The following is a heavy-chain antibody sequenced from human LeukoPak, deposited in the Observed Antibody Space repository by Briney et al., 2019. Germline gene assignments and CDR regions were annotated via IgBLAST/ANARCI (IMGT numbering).Heavy chain of an antibody. CDR2: ISPSGGGT. CDR3: TKTYHFDS. CDR1: GFTFSSYA. J-gene: IGHJ4*02. Sequence: GGSLRLSCAASGFTFSSYAMSWVRQAPGKGLEWVSSISPSGGGTYYAGSVKGRFTISRDNSKNTLCLQMNSLRAEDTAIYYCTKTYHFDSWGQGTLVTVSS. V-gene: IGHV3-23*01.